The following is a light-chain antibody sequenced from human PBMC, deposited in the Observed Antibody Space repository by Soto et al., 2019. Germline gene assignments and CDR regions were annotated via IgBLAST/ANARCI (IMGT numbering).Light chain of an antibody. CDR1: KSVSSQ. J-gene: IGKJ2*01. Sequence: EIVLTQSPATLSLSPGERATLPCRTSKSVSSQLSWYQQKPDLAPRLLIYDASNTATGVPARYSGSGSGTDFTLTISSLEPEVFVVYYCHQRSNWPRTFGQGTKLEMK. V-gene: IGKV3-11*01. CDR2: DAS. CDR3: HQRSNWPRT.